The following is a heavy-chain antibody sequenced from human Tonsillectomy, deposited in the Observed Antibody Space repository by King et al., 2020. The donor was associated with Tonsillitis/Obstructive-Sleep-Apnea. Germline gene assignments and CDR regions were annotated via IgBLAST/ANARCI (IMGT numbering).Heavy chain of an antibody. Sequence: QLVQSGAEVKKPGESLKISCKGSGYSFTSYWIAWVRQMPGKGLEWMGIIYPDDSDTRYSPSFQGQVTISADKSIRTAYLQWSSLKASDTAMYYCARRNCSSTSCYWNWFDPWGQGTLVTVSS. CDR3: ARRNCSSTSCYWNWFDP. CDR2: IYPDDSDT. J-gene: IGHJ5*02. CDR1: GYSFTSYW. D-gene: IGHD2-2*01. V-gene: IGHV5-51*03.